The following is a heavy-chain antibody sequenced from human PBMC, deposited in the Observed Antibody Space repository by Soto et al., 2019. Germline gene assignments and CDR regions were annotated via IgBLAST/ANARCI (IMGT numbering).Heavy chain of an antibody. CDR3: ARHRPGITTFEAFDI. CDR2: MSPNSCTI. J-gene: IGHJ3*02. V-gene: IGHV1-8*01. D-gene: IGHD1-20*01. CDR1: RYTFTRYH. Sequence: GAVKDSRKGTRYTFTRYHINGVRQATGQQPEWMGWMSPNSCTIVYAQKFQERLTMTSNTSTSTAYMTVSSLRSEDTAVYYCARHRPGITTFEAFDIWGQGTTVTVSS.